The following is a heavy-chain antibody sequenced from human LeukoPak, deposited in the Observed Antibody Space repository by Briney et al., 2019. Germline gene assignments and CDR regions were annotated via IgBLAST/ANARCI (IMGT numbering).Heavy chain of an antibody. CDR2: IYASGSA. CDR1: RGFSSSYY. V-gene: IGHV4-4*09. D-gene: IGHD2-2*01. J-gene: IGHJ4*02. Sequence: SSETLSLTCSVSRGFSSSYYWSWIRQPPGKGLEWIGYIYASGSANYNPSLKGRVTISIVTSKNQFSLNLTSVTAADTAVHYCARCSSSRYANFDYWGQGTLVTVSS. CDR3: ARCSSSRYANFDY.